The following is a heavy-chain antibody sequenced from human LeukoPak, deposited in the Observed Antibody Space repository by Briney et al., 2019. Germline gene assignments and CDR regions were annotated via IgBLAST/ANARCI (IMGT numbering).Heavy chain of an antibody. V-gene: IGHV1-69*01. CDR3: ARSRYCTNGVCSEFDY. CDR1: GGTFSSYA. Sequence: ASVKVSCKASGGTFSSYAISWVRQAPGQGLEWMGGIIPIFGTANYAQKFQGRVTITADESTSTAYMELSSLRSEDTAVYYCARSRYCTNGVCSEFDYWGQGTLVTVSS. J-gene: IGHJ4*02. D-gene: IGHD2-8*01. CDR2: IIPIFGTA.